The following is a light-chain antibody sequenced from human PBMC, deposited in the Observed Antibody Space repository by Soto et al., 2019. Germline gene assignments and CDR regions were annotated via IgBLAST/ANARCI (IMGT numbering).Light chain of an antibody. J-gene: IGKJ1*01. CDR3: PQYGRSPRT. CDR2: GAS. Sequence: EIVLTQSPGTLSLSPGERATLSCRASQSVSSSYLAWYQQKPGQAPRLLIYGASSRATGIPDRFSGSGSGARFTLPISRLEPEDSAVYYCPQYGRSPRTFAQGTKVEIK. CDR1: QSVSSSY. V-gene: IGKV3-20*01.